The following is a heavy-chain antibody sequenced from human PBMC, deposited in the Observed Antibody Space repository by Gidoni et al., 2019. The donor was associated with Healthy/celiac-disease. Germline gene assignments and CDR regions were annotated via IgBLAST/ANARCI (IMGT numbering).Heavy chain of an antibody. CDR2: IYYSGST. J-gene: IGHJ5*02. V-gene: IGHV4-59*08. D-gene: IGHD6-13*01. CDR3: ARLKQQLTGYNWFDP. CDR1: GGSISSYY. Sequence: QVQLQESGPGLVKPSETLSLTCTVPGGSISSYYWSWIRQPPGKGLEWIGYIYYSGSTNYNPSLKSRVTISVDTSKNQFSLKLSSVTAADTAVYYCARLKQQLTGYNWFDPWGQGTLVTVSS.